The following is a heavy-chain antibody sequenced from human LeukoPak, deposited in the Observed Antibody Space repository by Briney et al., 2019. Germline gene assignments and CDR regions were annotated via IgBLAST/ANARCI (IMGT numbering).Heavy chain of an antibody. CDR1: GYSFTSYW. D-gene: IGHD2-15*01. J-gene: IGHJ4*02. Sequence: GETLKISCKGSGYSFTSYWICCGRQEPGKSLEWMGILYPGKSDTRYSPSFQGQVTISADKSISTAYLQWSSLKASNTAMYYCARHGYCSGGSCYSTDPYFDYWGQGTLVTVSS. CDR3: ARHGYCSGGSCYSTDPYFDY. CDR2: LYPGKSDT. V-gene: IGHV5-51*01.